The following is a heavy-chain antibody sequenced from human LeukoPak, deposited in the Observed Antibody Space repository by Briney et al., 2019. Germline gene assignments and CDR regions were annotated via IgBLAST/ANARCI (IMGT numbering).Heavy chain of an antibody. V-gene: IGHV1-24*01. CDR1: GYTLTELS. CDR2: FDPEDGET. J-gene: IGHJ1*01. D-gene: IGHD6-13*01. Sequence: ASVKVSCKVSGYTLTELSMHWVRQAPGKGLEWMGGFDPEDGETIYAQKFQGRVTMTEDTSTDTAYMELSSLRSEDTAVYHCATGIGYSSSWYLFQHWGQGTLVTVSS. CDR3: ATGIGYSSSWYLFQH.